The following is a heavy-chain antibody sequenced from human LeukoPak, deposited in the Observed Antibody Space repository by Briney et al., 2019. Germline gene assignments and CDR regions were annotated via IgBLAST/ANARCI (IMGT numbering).Heavy chain of an antibody. CDR1: GFTFSSYG. Sequence: GGSLRLSCAASGFTFSSYGLHWVRQAPGKGLEWVAVISYDGSNKYYADYVKGRFTISRDNSKNTLYLQSNSLRAEDTAVYYCASTDSWIFYYFDFWGQGTLVTVSS. V-gene: IGHV3-30*03. J-gene: IGHJ4*02. CDR2: ISYDGSNK. D-gene: IGHD6-13*01. CDR3: ASTDSWIFYYFDF.